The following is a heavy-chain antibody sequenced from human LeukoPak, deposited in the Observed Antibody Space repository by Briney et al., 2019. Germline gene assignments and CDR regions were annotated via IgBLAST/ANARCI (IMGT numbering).Heavy chain of an antibody. CDR1: GYSLTELS. V-gene: IGHV1-24*01. J-gene: IGHJ3*02. Sequence: ASVTVSFTVSGYSLTELSMHWVRQAPGKGQERVGGFSPGDGETIYAQRFQGRVTMTEATSTDTAYMELRSLTYEDTAVYYCATRLGEFSSRDAFNIWGQGTMVTVSS. D-gene: IGHD3-16*02. CDR2: FSPGDGET. CDR3: ATRLGEFSSRDAFNI.